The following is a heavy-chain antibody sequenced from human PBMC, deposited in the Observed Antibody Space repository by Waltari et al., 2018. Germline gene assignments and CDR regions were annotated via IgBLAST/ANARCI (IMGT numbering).Heavy chain of an antibody. Sequence: QVEESVGGVVQPGGSLRLPCVASGYPFHNYGMHWVRQAPGKGLEWLAVISSDGSGKYYADSVKGRFTMSRDNSKNMVYLQMNSLRPEDTAVYYCAKAGGIYNYPLDPWGQGTLVTVSS. J-gene: IGHJ5*02. CDR2: ISSDGSGK. D-gene: IGHD1-26*01. V-gene: IGHV3-30*18. CDR1: GYPFHNYG. CDR3: AKAGGIYNYPLDP.